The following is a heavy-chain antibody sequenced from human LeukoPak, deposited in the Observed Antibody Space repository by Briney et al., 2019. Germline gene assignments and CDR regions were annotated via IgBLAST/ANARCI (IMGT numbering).Heavy chain of an antibody. CDR1: GGTFSSYA. D-gene: IGHD1-26*01. CDR3: ARDLNSGSYPGY. CDR2: IIPILGIA. V-gene: IGHV1-69*04. Sequence: GASVKVSCKASGGTFSSYAISWVRQAPGQGLEWMGRIIPILGIANYAQKFQGRVTITADKSTSTVYMELSSLRSEDTAVYYCARDLNSGSYPGYWGQGTLVTVSS. J-gene: IGHJ4*02.